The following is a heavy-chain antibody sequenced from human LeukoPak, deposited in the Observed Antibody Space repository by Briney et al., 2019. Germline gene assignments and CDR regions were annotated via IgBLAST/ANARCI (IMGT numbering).Heavy chain of an antibody. CDR3: AKLDFFCSGGSCYPNFHVPYFDY. J-gene: IGHJ4*02. Sequence: PGGSLRLSCAASGFTFSSYAVSWVRQAPGKGLEWVSAISGSGGSTYYADSVKGRFTISRDNSKNTLYLQMNSLRAEDTAVYYCAKLDFFCSGGSCYPNFHVPYFDYWGQGTLVTVSS. CDR1: GFTFSSYA. CDR2: ISGSGGST. V-gene: IGHV3-23*01. D-gene: IGHD2-15*01.